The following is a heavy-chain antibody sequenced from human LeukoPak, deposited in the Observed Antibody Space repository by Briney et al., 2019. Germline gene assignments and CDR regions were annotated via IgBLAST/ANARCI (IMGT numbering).Heavy chain of an antibody. CDR1: GYNFTTYW. D-gene: IGHD2-2*01. CDR3: ARRQGCSSTSCPPDY. V-gene: IGHV5-51*01. Sequence: GESLKISCRGSGYNFTTYWIGWVRQMPGKGLEWIGIIYPGDSDTRYSPSFQGQVTMSADKSINTAYLQWSSLKASDTAMYYCARRQGCSSTSCPPDYWGQGTLVTVSS. CDR2: IYPGDSDT. J-gene: IGHJ4*02.